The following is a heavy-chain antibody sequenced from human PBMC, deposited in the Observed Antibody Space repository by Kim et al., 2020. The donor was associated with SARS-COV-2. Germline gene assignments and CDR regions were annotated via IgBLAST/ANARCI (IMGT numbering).Heavy chain of an antibody. V-gene: IGHV1-2*06. CDR1: FYTFTFYY. CDR2: INPNSGGT. Sequence: SFHSSFYTFTFYYIHFFLHSPGQWLECMGRINPNSGGTNYAQKFQGRVTMTRDTSISTAYMELSRLRSDDTAVYYCAKWSSSGWALSGYWGQGTL. CDR3: AKWSSSGWALSGY. D-gene: IGHD6-19*01. J-gene: IGHJ4*02.